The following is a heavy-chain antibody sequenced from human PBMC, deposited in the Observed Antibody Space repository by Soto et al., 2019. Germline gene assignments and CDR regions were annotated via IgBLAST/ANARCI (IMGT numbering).Heavy chain of an antibody. CDR1: GGSISSSSYY. J-gene: IGHJ4*02. CDR2: IYYSGST. CDR3: ARLVFFLIAAADPRPYYFDY. Sequence: SETLSLTCTVSGGSISSSSYYWGWIRQPPGKGLEWIGSIYYSGSTYYNPSLKSRVTISVDTSKNQFSLKLSSVTAAGTAVYYCARLVFFLIAAADPRPYYFDYWGQGTLVTVSS. D-gene: IGHD6-13*01. V-gene: IGHV4-39*01.